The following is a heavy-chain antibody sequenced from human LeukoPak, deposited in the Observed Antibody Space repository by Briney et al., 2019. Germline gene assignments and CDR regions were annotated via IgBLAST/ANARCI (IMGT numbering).Heavy chain of an antibody. V-gene: IGHV4-59*01. D-gene: IGHD6-13*01. Sequence: SETLSLTCTVSGGSISSYYWSWIRQPPGKGLEWIGYIYYSGSTNYNPSLKSRVTISVDTSKNQFSLKLSSVAAADTAVYYCAGTIAAAGTVAFDIWGQGTMVTVSS. CDR1: GGSISSYY. CDR2: IYYSGST. CDR3: AGTIAAAGTVAFDI. J-gene: IGHJ3*02.